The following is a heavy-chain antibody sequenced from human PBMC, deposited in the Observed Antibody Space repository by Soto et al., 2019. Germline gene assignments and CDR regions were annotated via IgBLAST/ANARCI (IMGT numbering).Heavy chain of an antibody. CDR3: ARDLLAGTGYFYY. V-gene: IGHV4-31*03. D-gene: IGHD6-19*01. CDR2: IYYSGST. J-gene: IGHJ4*02. CDR1: GGSISSGGYY. Sequence: PSETLSLTCTVSGGSISSGGYYWSWIRQHPGKGLEWIGYIYYSGSTYYNPSLKSRVTLSVDTSKNQFSLKLSSVTAADTAVYYGARDLLAGTGYFYYWGQGTLVPVAS.